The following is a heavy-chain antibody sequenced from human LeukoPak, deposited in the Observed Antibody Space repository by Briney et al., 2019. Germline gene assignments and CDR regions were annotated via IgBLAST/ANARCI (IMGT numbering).Heavy chain of an antibody. CDR3: AIRVGASWDLSPYYFDY. Sequence: GGTLRLSCAASGFTFRSYGMSWVRQAPGKGLEWVSAISGSGGSTYYADSVRGRFTISRDNSKNTLHLQLHSLRAADTAVYYCAIRVGASWDLSPYYFDYWGQGTLVTVSS. J-gene: IGHJ4*02. CDR1: GFTFRSYG. D-gene: IGHD1-26*01. CDR2: ISGSGGST. V-gene: IGHV3-23*01.